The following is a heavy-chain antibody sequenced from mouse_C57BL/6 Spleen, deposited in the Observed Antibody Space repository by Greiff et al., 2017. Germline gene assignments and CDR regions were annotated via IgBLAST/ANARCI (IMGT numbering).Heavy chain of an antibody. CDR3: ARREPYYYGSSYWYFDV. Sequence: QVQLQQPGAELVMPGASVKLSCKASGYTFTSYWMHWVKQRPGQGLEWIGEIDPSDSYTNYNQKFKGKSTLTVDKSSSTAYMQLSSLTSEDSAVYYCARREPYYYGSSYWYFDVWGTGTTVTVSS. J-gene: IGHJ1*03. CDR1: GYTFTSYW. CDR2: IDPSDSYT. V-gene: IGHV1-69*01. D-gene: IGHD1-1*01.